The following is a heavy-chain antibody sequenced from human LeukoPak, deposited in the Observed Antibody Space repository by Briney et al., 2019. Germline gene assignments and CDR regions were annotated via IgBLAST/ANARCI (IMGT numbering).Heavy chain of an antibody. V-gene: IGHV3-23*01. J-gene: IGHJ4*02. Sequence: GGSLRLSCSASGFTFSTYAMSWVRQAPGKGLDWVSAISGGGGSTYYADSVKGRFTISRDNSQNTLYLQMNSLRAEDTAVYYCAKGDYGDLYFDYWGQGTLVTVSS. D-gene: IGHD4-17*01. CDR2: ISGGGGST. CDR3: AKGDYGDLYFDY. CDR1: GFTFSTYA.